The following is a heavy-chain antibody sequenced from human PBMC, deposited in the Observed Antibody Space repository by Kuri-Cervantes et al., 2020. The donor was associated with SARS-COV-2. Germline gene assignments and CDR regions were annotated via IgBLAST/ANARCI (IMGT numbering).Heavy chain of an antibody. D-gene: IGHD1-20*01. J-gene: IGHJ4*02. CDR2: IYSGGST. CDR1: VFTVGSNY. CDR3: VRDGYHWNFDY. Sequence: CAASVFTVGSNYMSCVRQAPGKGLEWVSVIYSGGSTYFADSVKGRFTLSRDNAKNMLFLQMNSLRAEDTAVYYCVRDGYHWNFDYWGQGTLVTVSS. V-gene: IGHV3-53*01.